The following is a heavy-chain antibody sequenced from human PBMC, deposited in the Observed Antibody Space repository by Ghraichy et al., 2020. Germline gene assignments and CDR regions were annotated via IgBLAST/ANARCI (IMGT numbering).Heavy chain of an antibody. CDR3: ARDFYASCDY. D-gene: IGHD2/OR15-2a*01. V-gene: IGHV3-7*03. CDR1: GFTFSSYY. CDR2: INKDGSEK. Sequence: GGSLRLSCVASGFTFSSYYMAWVRQTPGKGLEWVANINKDGSEKYYVDSIKGRFSISRDNAKNSLYLQMNSLRVEDTAVYYCARDFYASCDYWGQGTLVTVSS. J-gene: IGHJ4*02.